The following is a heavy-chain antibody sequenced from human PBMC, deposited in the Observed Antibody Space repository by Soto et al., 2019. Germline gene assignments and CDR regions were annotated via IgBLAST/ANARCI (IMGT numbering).Heavy chain of an antibody. J-gene: IGHJ6*02. D-gene: IGHD3-9*01. CDR1: GGTFSSYA. CDR3: ARDLYDILTGYNPNYYYDGMDV. Sequence: QVQLVQSGAEVKKPGSSVKVSCKASGGTFSSYAISWVRQAPGQGLEWMGGIIPIFGTANYAQKFQGRVTITADESTSTAYMELSSLRSEDTAVYYCARDLYDILTGYNPNYYYDGMDVWGQGTTVTVSS. V-gene: IGHV1-69*01. CDR2: IIPIFGTA.